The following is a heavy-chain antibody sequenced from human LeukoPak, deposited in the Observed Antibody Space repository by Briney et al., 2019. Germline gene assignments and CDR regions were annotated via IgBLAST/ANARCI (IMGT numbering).Heavy chain of an antibody. J-gene: IGHJ6*02. CDR3: ATLGRFPLDVNYYYYYGMDV. Sequence: SVKVSCKASGGTFSSYAISWVRQAPGQGLEWMGGIIPIFGTANYAQKFQGRVTITADESTSTAYMELSSLRSEDTAVYYCATLGRFPLDVNYYYYYGMDVWGQGTTVTVSS. CDR1: GGTFSSYA. CDR2: IIPIFGTA. V-gene: IGHV1-69*13.